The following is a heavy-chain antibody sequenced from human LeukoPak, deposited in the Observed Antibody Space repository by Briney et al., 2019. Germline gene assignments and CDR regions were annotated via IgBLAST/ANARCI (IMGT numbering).Heavy chain of an antibody. V-gene: IGHV4-39*07. D-gene: IGHD6-13*01. J-gene: IGHJ4*02. Sequence: SETLSLTCTVSGGSISSSSYYWGWIRQPPGKGLEWIGSIYYSGSTYYNPSLKSRVTISVDTSKNQFSLKLSSVTAADTAVYYCARFGAAAGTDYWGQGTLVTVSS. CDR1: GGSISSSSYY. CDR2: IYYSGST. CDR3: ARFGAAAGTDY.